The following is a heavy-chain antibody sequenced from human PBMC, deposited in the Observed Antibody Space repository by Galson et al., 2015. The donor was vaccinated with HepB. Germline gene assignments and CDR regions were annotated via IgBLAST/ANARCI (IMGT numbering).Heavy chain of an antibody. V-gene: IGHV3-30*03. Sequence: SLRLSCAASGFTFSSYGMHWVRQAPGKGLEWVAVISYDGSNKYYADSVKGRFTISRDNSKNTLYLQMNSLRAEDTAVYYCVRMAAAYMDVWGKGTTVTVSS. CDR2: ISYDGSNK. CDR3: VRMAAAYMDV. D-gene: IGHD5-24*01. CDR1: GFTFSSYG. J-gene: IGHJ6*03.